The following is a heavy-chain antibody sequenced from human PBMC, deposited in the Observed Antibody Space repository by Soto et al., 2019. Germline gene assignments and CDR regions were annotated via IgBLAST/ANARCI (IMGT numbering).Heavy chain of an antibody. V-gene: IGHV4-34*01. CDR2: INHSGST. CDR1: GGSFSGYY. J-gene: IGHJ4*02. CDR3: ARYTIFGVVTTFDY. D-gene: IGHD3-3*01. Sequence: PSETLSLTCAVYGGSFSGYYWSWIRQPPGKGLEWIGEINHSGSTNYNPSLKSRVTISVDTSKNQFSLKLSSVTAADTAVYYCARYTIFGVVTTFDYWGQGTLVTVSS.